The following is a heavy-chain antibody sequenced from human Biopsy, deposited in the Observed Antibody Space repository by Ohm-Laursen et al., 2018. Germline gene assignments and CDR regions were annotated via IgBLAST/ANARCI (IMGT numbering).Heavy chain of an antibody. V-gene: IGHV1-8*01. D-gene: IGHD1-7*01. J-gene: IGHJ5*02. CDR3: GRAVRNQLLTDP. CDR1: GYTFTSYD. CDR2: LNPVSGNS. Sequence: SVKVSCNASGYTFTSYDITWVRQASGQGPKWIGWLNPVSGNSNFGQKFRGRVTVTSDTSISTAYMELSGLTSDDTATYYCGRAVRNQLLTDPWGQGTLVTVTS.